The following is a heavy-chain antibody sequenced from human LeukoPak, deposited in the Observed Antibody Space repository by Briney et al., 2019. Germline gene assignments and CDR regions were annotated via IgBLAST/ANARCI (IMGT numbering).Heavy chain of an antibody. V-gene: IGHV4-30-2*01. D-gene: IGHD6-19*01. J-gene: IGHJ4*02. CDR3: ATLDDQWLVFDY. Sequence: PSETLSLTCAVSGGSLSSGGYSWSWVRQPPGTGLEWIGYIYHSGSTYYNPSLKSRVTISVDRSKNQFSLKLSSVTAADTAVYYCATLDDQWLVFDYWGQGTLVTVSS. CDR1: GGSLSSGGYS. CDR2: IYHSGST.